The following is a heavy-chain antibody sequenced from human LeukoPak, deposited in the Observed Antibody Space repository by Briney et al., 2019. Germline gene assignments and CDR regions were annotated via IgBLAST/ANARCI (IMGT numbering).Heavy chain of an antibody. Sequence: ASVKVSCKTSGYTFTGYYLHWVRQAPGQGLEWMGWLNPSSGGAGSALKFQGRVSMTRDTSTSTAYMEPSRLTSDDTAVYYCVRGSCSSTICYIDYWGQGTLVTVSS. J-gene: IGHJ4*02. CDR3: VRGSCSSTICYIDY. CDR1: GYTFTGYY. V-gene: IGHV1-2*02. CDR2: LNPSSGGA. D-gene: IGHD2-2*01.